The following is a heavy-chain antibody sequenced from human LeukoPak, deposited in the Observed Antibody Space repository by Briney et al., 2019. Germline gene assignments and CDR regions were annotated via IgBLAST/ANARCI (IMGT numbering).Heavy chain of an antibody. CDR3: ARVGQWLVENDWFDP. J-gene: IGHJ5*02. CDR2: INPNSGDT. D-gene: IGHD6-19*01. Sequence: ASVKVSCKASEYTFTAYYVHWVRQAPGQGLEWMGGINPNSGDTNFAQNFQGRVTMTRDTSISTVYMELSRLRSDDTAVYYCARVGQWLVENDWFDPWGQGTLVTVSS. V-gene: IGHV1-2*02. CDR1: EYTFTAYY.